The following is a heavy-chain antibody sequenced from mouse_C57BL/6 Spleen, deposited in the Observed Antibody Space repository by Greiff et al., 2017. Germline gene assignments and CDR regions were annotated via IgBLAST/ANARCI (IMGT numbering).Heavy chain of an antibody. CDR3: AILKSYDLAWFAY. Sequence: QVQLQQPGAELVKPGASVKVSCKASGYTFTSYWMHWVKQRPGQGLEWIGRIHPSDSDTNSNQKFKGKATLTVDKSSSTAYMQLSSLTSEDSAVYYCAILKSYDLAWFAYWGQGTLVTVSA. V-gene: IGHV1-74*01. J-gene: IGHJ3*01. D-gene: IGHD2-4*01. CDR1: GYTFTSYW. CDR2: IHPSDSDT.